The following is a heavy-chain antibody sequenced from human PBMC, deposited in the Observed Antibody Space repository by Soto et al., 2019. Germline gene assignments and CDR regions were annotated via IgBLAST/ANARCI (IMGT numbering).Heavy chain of an antibody. CDR2: IYWDDDK. CDR1: GFSLSTSGVG. D-gene: IGHD6-13*01. CDR3: AHSISSSWYLGFDY. J-gene: IGHJ4*02. V-gene: IGHV2-5*02. Sequence: QITLKESGPTLVKPTQTLTLTCTFSGFSLSTSGVGVGWIRQPPGKALEWLALIYWDDDKRYSPSLKSRLTSTKDTSKIQVVLTMTNMDPVDTATYYCAHSISSSWYLGFDYWGQGTLVTVSS.